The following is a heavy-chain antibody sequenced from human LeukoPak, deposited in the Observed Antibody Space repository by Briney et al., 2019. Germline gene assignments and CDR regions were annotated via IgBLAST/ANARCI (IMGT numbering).Heavy chain of an antibody. D-gene: IGHD3-3*01. CDR1: GYTFTGYY. V-gene: IGHV1-2*02. CDR2: INPTSGST. J-gene: IGHJ4*02. Sequence: GASVKVSCKASGYTFTGYYMHWVLQAPGRGLEWMGWINPTSGSTKYAQKFEGRVTMIRDTAISTAYMELSRLTSDDTAVYYCASWRGNVDSWSGPFDYWGQGSLVTVSS. CDR3: ASWRGNVDSWSGPFDY.